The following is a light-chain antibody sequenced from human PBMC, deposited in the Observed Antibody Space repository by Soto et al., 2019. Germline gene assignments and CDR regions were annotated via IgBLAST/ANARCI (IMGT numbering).Light chain of an antibody. CDR1: QSVSSSY. CDR2: GAF. V-gene: IGKV3-20*01. J-gene: IGKJ1*01. CDR3: QQYHSSPWT. Sequence: EFVLTQSPGTLSLSPGERATLSCRASQSVSSSYLAWYQQKPGQAPRLLFYGAFNRASGIPDRFSGSGSGTDFTLTISRVEPVDFAVYSCQQYHSSPWTFGQGTKVDIK.